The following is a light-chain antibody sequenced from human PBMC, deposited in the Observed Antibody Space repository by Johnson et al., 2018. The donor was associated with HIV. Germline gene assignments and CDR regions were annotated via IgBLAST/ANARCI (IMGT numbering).Light chain of an antibody. CDR2: DNN. CDR1: SSNIGNNY. J-gene: IGLJ1*01. Sequence: QSVLTQPPSVSAAPGQKVTISCSGSSSNIGNNYVSWYQQLPGTAPKLLIYDNNKRPSGIPDRFSASKSGTSATLGITGLQTGDEADYYCGTWDSSLSVHYVFGTGTKVTVL. CDR3: GTWDSSLSVHYV. V-gene: IGLV1-51*01.